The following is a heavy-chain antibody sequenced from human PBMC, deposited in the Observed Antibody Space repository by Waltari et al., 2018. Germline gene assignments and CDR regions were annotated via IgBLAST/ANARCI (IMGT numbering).Heavy chain of an antibody. CDR2: INPNSGGT. D-gene: IGHD3-22*01. Sequence: QVQLVQSGAEVKKPGASVKVSCKASGYTFTSYYMHWVRQAPGQGLEWMGWINPNSGGTNYAQKFQGRVTMTRDTSISTAYMELSRLRSDDTAVYYCARDSGPVTMIVVALNYYYGMDVWGQGTTVTVSS. J-gene: IGHJ6*02. CDR1: GYTFTSYY. CDR3: ARDSGPVTMIVVALNYYYGMDV. V-gene: IGHV1-2*02.